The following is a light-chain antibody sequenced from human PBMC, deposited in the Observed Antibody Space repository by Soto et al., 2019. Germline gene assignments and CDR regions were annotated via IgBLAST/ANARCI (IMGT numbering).Light chain of an antibody. CDR1: SSNLGSNS. Sequence: QSVLTQPPSASGTPGQRVIISCSGSSSNLGSNSGNWYQQLPGTAPKLLIYNTYQRPLGVPDRFSGSKSGTSASLAISGLQSEDEGDYFCAAWDDSLNGPVFGGGTKLPVL. V-gene: IGLV1-44*01. CDR2: NTY. CDR3: AAWDDSLNGPV. J-gene: IGLJ3*02.